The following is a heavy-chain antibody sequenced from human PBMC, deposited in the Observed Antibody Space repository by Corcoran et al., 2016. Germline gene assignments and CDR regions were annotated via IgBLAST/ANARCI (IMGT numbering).Heavy chain of an antibody. CDR1: GYTFTSYY. Sequence: QVQLVQSGAEVKKPGASVKVSCKASGYTFTSYYMHWVRQAPGQGLEWMGIINPSGGSTSYAQKFQGRVTMTRDTSTSTVYMELSSLSSEDTAVYYCARANPRGIAARGEGWFDPWGQGTLVTVSS. CDR2: INPSGGST. CDR3: ARANPRGIAARGEGWFDP. V-gene: IGHV1-46*01. D-gene: IGHD6-6*01. J-gene: IGHJ5*02.